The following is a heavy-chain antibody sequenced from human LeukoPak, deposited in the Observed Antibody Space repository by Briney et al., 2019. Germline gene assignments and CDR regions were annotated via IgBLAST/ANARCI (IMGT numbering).Heavy chain of an antibody. D-gene: IGHD3-9*01. J-gene: IGHJ4*02. CDR3: AKDYDIFPEGVDY. CDR2: IYSGGST. V-gene: IGHV3-66*01. CDR1: GFTVSSNY. Sequence: GGSLRLSCAASGFTVSSNYMSWVRQAPGKGLEWVSVIYSGGSTYYADSVKGRFTISRDNSKNTLYLQMNSLRAEDTAVYYCAKDYDIFPEGVDYWGQGTLVTVSP.